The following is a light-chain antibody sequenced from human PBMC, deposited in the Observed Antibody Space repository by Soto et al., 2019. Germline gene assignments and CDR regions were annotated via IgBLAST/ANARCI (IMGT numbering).Light chain of an antibody. CDR3: RSLQSCVSP. Sequence: DIQLTQSTSFLYASVGDRVTITCRASQGISTYLAWYQQKRGKAPGLLIYAASTLQSGVPSRFSGRGSGTYITLTLTSLQPEDVVTHPCRSLQSCVSPFGGWKKVEI. J-gene: IGKJ4*02. CDR1: QGISTY. CDR2: AAS. V-gene: IGKV1-9*01.